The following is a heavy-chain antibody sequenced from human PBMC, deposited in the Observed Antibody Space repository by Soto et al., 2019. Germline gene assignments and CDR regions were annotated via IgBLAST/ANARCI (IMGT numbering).Heavy chain of an antibody. CDR3: ATGLLRYYAY. J-gene: IGHJ4*01. CDR1: GINFSRAW. V-gene: IGHV3-15*01. CDR2: IKSKFDGETI. D-gene: IGHD3-9*01. Sequence: GGPLRLSCAASGINFSRAWMSWVRQAPGKGLEWVGRIKSKFDGETIDYAAPVKGRFTISRDDSKNIVYLQMNSLNTEDTAVYYCATGLLRYYAYWGHGTLVTVSS.